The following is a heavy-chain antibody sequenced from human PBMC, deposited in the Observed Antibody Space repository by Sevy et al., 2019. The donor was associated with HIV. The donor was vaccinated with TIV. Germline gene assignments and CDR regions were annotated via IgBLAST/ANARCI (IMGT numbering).Heavy chain of an antibody. CDR2: ISQTEHT. J-gene: IGHJ4*02. Sequence: SETLSLSYAVSGYAISSAFYWAWIRQSPGKGLEWIASISQTEHTYYNPSLLSRVTMSVDTSKNQFSLRLTSVTAADTARYYCARALLRGAYYFDFWGQGTLVTVSS. CDR1: GYAISSAFY. V-gene: IGHV4-38-2*01. D-gene: IGHD2-21*01. CDR3: ARALLRGAYYFDF.